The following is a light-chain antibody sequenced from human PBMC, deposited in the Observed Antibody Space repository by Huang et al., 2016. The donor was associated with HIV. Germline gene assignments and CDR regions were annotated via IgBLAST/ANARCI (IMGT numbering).Light chain of an antibody. Sequence: EVVMTQSPGSLSVSPGERVTLSCRASQSISTDLALYQQSPGQAPRLLVFGSSIRATCLPATVIPTRFSGSGSGTDFTLTISSLRSEDFAVYYCQQYNHWPLTFGGGTKVEIK. CDR3: QQYNHWPLT. V-gene: IGKV3-15*01. CDR2: GSS. J-gene: IGKJ4*01. CDR1: QSISTD.